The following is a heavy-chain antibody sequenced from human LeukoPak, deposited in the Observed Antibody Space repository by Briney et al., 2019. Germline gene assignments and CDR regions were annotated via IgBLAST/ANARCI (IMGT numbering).Heavy chain of an antibody. V-gene: IGHV4-30-2*01. CDR2: IYHSGST. CDR3: VREEHNLYYDSSGYSVDY. D-gene: IGHD3-22*01. CDR1: GGSISSGGYS. J-gene: IGHJ4*02. Sequence: SETLSLTCAVSGGSISSGGYSWSWIRQPPGKGLEWIGYIYHSGSTYYNPSLKSRVTISVDRSKNQFSLKLSSVTAADTAVYYCVREEHNLYYDSSGYSVDYWGQGTLVTVSS.